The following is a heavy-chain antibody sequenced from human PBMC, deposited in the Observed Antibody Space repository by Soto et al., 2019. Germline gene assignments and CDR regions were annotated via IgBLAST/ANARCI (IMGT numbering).Heavy chain of an antibody. CDR1: GGSVSGGSYF. V-gene: IGHV4-61*01. D-gene: IGHD1-1*01. CDR2: FYYSGST. J-gene: IGHJ4*02. Sequence: QVQLQESGPGLVRPSETLSLTCTVSGGSVSGGSYFWSWVRQPPGKGLEWIGYFYYSGSTKYNPSLKSPVTILEDTSKNQFSLKLNSVTAADTAVYYCAREGRMGTFDYWGQGALVTVSS. CDR3: AREGRMGTFDY.